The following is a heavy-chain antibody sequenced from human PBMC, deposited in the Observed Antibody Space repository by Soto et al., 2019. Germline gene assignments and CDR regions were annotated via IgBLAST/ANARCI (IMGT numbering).Heavy chain of an antibody. CDR2: ISYVGSNK. CDR1: GFTFSSYA. D-gene: IGHD5-18*01. J-gene: IGHJ6*02. V-gene: IGHV3-30-3*01. Sequence: PGGSLRLSCAASGFTFSSYAMHWVRQAPGKGLEWVAVISYVGSNKYYADSVKGRFTISRDNSKNTLYLQMNSLRAEDTAVYYCARDNGYSYGYLGAGYYYYYGMDVWGQGTTVTVSS. CDR3: ARDNGYSYGYLGAGYYYYYGMDV.